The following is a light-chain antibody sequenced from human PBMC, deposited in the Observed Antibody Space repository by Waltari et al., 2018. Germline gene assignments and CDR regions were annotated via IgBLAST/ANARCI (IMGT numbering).Light chain of an antibody. J-gene: IGKJ5*01. CDR1: QSISTS. V-gene: IGKV1-5*03. Sequence: DIQMTQSPSTLSASVGDRVTITCRVSQSISTSLACHQQRPGKAPNLLIYQASSLESGVPSRFSGDTSGTEFTLTISSLQPEDFATYYCQQYYAYPITFGQGTRLEIK. CDR2: QAS. CDR3: QQYYAYPIT.